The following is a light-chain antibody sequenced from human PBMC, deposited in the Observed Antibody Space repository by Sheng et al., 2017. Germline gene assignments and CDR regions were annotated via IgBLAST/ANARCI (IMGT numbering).Light chain of an antibody. CDR1: LPVSSN. J-gene: IGKJ3*01. CDR3: QQYNNWPPLT. V-gene: IGKV3-15*01. Sequence: EIVMTQSPATLSVSPGERATLSCRASLPVSSNLAWYQHKPGQAPRLLISDASTRAAGVPARFSGSGSGTEFTLTISNLQSEDFGVYYCQQYNNWPPLTFGPGTKVDIK. CDR2: DAS.